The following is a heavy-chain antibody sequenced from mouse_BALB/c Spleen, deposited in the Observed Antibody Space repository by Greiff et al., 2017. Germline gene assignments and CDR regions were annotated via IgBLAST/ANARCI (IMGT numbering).Heavy chain of an antibody. J-gene: IGHJ4*01. Sequence: QVQLKQSGPGLVQPSQSLSITCTVSGFSLTSYGVHWVRQSPGKGLEWLGVIWSGGSTDYNAAFISRLSISKDNSKSQVYFKMNSLQADDTAIYYCARNLGYYGSYYAMDYWGQGTSVTVSS. D-gene: IGHD1-1*01. CDR1: GFSLTSYG. CDR2: IWSGGST. V-gene: IGHV2-4-1*01. CDR3: ARNLGYYGSYYAMDY.